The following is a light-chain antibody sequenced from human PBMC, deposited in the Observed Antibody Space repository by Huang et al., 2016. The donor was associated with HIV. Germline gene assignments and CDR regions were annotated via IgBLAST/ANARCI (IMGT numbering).Light chain of an antibody. Sequence: EIVMTQSPHTLSVSPGERATLSCRASQCVRDKLAWYQQKPGQAPRLLLHATSTRAAGVPARFSGSGSGTEFTLTISSLQSEDCGVYYCQQYESWPPLTFGGGTKVEIK. CDR3: QQYESWPPLT. CDR2: ATS. CDR1: QCVRDK. V-gene: IGKV3-15*01. J-gene: IGKJ4*01.